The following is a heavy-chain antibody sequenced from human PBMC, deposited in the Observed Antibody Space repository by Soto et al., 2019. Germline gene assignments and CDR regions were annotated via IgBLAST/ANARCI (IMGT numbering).Heavy chain of an antibody. J-gene: IGHJ4*02. CDR1: GFTFDDYA. V-gene: IGHV3-9*01. Sequence: GGSLILSCAASGFTFDDYAMHWVRQAPGKGLEWVSGISWNSGSIGYADSVKGRFTISRDNAKNSLYLQMNSLRAEDTALYYCAKDREGIVYWGQGTLVTVSS. D-gene: IGHD3-22*01. CDR3: AKDREGIVY. CDR2: ISWNSGSI.